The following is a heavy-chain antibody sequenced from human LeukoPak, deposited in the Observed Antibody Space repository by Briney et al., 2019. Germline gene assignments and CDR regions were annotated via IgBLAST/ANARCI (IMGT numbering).Heavy chain of an antibody. CDR3: ARELGCTNGVFYGGYDY. CDR1: GYTFTSYG. V-gene: IGHV1-18*01. D-gene: IGHD2-8*01. Sequence: ASVKVSCKASGYTFTSYGISWVRQAPGQGLEWMGWISAYNGNTNYAQKLQGRVTMTTDTSTSTAYMELRSLRSDDTAVYYCARELGCTNGVFYGGYDYWGQGTLVTVSS. J-gene: IGHJ4*02. CDR2: ISAYNGNT.